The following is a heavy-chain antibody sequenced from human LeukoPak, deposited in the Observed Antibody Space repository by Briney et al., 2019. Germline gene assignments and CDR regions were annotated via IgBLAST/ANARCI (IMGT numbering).Heavy chain of an antibody. J-gene: IGHJ3*02. V-gene: IGHV3-74*01. D-gene: IGHD3-10*01. CDR2: INSDGSNT. CDR1: GLTFSFYW. Sequence: GGSLRLSCEAFGLTFSFYWVPLVRQAPGKGLVWVSRINSDGSNTNYADSVKGRFTISRDNAKNTLFLQMNSLRAEDTAVYYCARSRGRGIDIWGQGTMVTVSS. CDR3: ARSRGRGIDI.